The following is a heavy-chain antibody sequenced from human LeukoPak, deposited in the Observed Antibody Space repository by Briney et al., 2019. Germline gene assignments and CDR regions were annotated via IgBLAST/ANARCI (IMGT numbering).Heavy chain of an antibody. CDR2: ISSSSSTI. V-gene: IGHV3-48*02. CDR1: GFTFSSYS. CDR3: ARDRGGYPPNDNWFDP. Sequence: PGGSLRLSCAASGFTFSSYSMNWVRQAPGKGLEWVSYISSSSSTIYYADSVKGRFTIFRDNAKNSLYLQMNSLRDEDTAVYYCARDRGGYPPNDNWFDPWGQGTLVTVSS. J-gene: IGHJ5*02. D-gene: IGHD3-22*01.